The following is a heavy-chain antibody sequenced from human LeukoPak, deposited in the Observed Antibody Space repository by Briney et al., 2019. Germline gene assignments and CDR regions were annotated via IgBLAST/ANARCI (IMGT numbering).Heavy chain of an antibody. J-gene: IGHJ4*02. CDR2: ISSSSSTI. CDR3: AREGEQLVDYYFDY. V-gene: IGHV3-48*04. Sequence: GGSLRLSCAASGFTFSSYSMNWVRQAPGKGLEWVSYISSSSSTIYYADSVKGRFTISRDNAKNSLYLQMSSLRAEDTAVYYCAREGEQLVDYYFDYWGQGTLVTVSS. D-gene: IGHD6-6*01. CDR1: GFTFSSYS.